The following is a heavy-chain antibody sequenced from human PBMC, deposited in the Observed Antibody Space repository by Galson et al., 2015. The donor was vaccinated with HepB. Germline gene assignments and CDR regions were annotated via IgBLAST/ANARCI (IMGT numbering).Heavy chain of an antibody. J-gene: IGHJ3*02. V-gene: IGHV1-58*01. D-gene: IGHD3-22*01. CDR2: IVVGSGNT. CDR3: AADASYYYDSSGYAVGDAFDI. CDR1: GFTFTSSA. Sequence: SVKVSCKASGFTFTSSAVQWVRQARGQRLEWIGWIVVGSGNTNYAQKFQARVTITRDMSTSTAYMELSSLRSEDTAVYYCAADASYYYDSSGYAVGDAFDIWGQGTMVTVSS.